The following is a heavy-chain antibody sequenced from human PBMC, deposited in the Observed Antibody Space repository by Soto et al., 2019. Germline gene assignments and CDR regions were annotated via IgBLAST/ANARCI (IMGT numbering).Heavy chain of an antibody. J-gene: IGHJ6*02. D-gene: IGHD3-9*01. Sequence: SETLSLTCTVSGGSISSYYWSWIRQPAGKGLGWIGRIYTSGSTNYNPSLKSRVSMSVDTAKNQFSLKLSSVTAADTAVYYCARDAVQTYYDILTGYIASTYYYGMDVWGQGTTVTVSS. CDR1: GGSISSYY. CDR2: IYTSGST. V-gene: IGHV4-4*07. CDR3: ARDAVQTYYDILTGYIASTYYYGMDV.